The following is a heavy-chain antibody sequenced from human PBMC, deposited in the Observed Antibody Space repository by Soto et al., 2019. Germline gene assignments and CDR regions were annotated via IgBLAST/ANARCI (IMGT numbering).Heavy chain of an antibody. D-gene: IGHD3-22*01. CDR1: GGLFSSYA. J-gene: IGHJ4*02. CDR2: IIPVFGTA. Sequence: QEQLVQSGAEVKKPGSSVKVSCKASGGLFSSYAISWVRQAPGQGLEWMGGIIPVFGTATYAQKFQGRVKITADESTNTAYMDLSSLKSEDTAIYYCARGGSGYVRFNEFWGQGTLVTVSS. CDR3: ARGGSGYVRFNEF. V-gene: IGHV1-69*01.